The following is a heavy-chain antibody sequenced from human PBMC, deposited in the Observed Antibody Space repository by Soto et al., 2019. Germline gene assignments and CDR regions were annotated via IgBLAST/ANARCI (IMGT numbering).Heavy chain of an antibody. D-gene: IGHD3-22*01. CDR2: IWYDGSNK. V-gene: IGHV3-33*01. CDR1: GCPFSSYG. J-gene: IGHJ4*02. Sequence: GGSLRLSCAASGCPFSSYGMHWVRQAPGKGLEWVAVIWYDGSNKYYADSVKGRFTISRDNSKNTLYLQMNSLRAEDTAVYYCARAPLYDSSAAAESYFDSGGQGTRVTVSS. CDR3: ARAPLYDSSAAAESYFDS.